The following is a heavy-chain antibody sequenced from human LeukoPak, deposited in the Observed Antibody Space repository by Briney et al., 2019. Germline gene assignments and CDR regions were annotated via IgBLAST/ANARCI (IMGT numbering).Heavy chain of an antibody. D-gene: IGHD3-22*01. J-gene: IGHJ4*02. CDR2: IXXXGSEK. Sequence: GGSLRLSCAASGFTFXSYWMSWVRQAPGKGXEWVANIXXXGSEKYYVDSVKGRFTISRDNAKNSLYLQMNSLRAEDTAVYYCAREGYYYDSSGYYYLSYWGQGTLVTVSS. CDR3: AREGYYYDSSGYYYLSY. CDR1: GFTFXSYW. V-gene: IGHV3-7*01.